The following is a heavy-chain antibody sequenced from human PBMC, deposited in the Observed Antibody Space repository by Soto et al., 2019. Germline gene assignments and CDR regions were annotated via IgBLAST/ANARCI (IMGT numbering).Heavy chain of an antibody. V-gene: IGHV1-18*04. CDR2: ISAYNGNT. Sequence: ASVKVSCKASGYTFTSYGISWVRQAPGQGLEWMGWISAYNGNTNYAQKLQGRVTMTTDTSTSTAYMELRSLRSDDTAVYYCARDQGQLATADTHYYYGMDVWGQGTTVTVSS. CDR1: GYTFTSYG. CDR3: ARDQGQLATADTHYYYGMDV. D-gene: IGHD6-6*01. J-gene: IGHJ6*02.